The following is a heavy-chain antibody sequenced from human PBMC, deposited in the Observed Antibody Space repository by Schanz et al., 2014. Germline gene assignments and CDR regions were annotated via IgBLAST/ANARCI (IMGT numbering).Heavy chain of an antibody. CDR1: GFTLSSYG. CDR2: IKSKTDGETT. J-gene: IGHJ5*02. Sequence: VRLVESGGGVVQPGRSLRLSCAASGFTLSSYGMHWVRQAPGKGLEWLGRIKSKTDGETTDYAAPVKGRFSISRDDSQSTLYLQMNSLKIEDTAVYYCATASSPVREAGAGSSFHLWGQGTLVTVPP. D-gene: IGHD6-13*01. V-gene: IGHV3-15*01. CDR3: ATASSPVREAGAGSSFHL.